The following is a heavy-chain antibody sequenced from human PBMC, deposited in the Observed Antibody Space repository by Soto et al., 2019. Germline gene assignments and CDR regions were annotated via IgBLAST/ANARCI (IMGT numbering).Heavy chain of an antibody. CDR3: ATFMVRVVPDYSYGMDV. V-gene: IGHV4-30-4*01. D-gene: IGHD3-10*01. Sequence: SERMSLTCTVSGGSISSGVYYWSWIRQPPGKGLEWIGYIYYSGSTYYNPSLKSRVTISVDTSKNQFSLKLSSVTAADTAVYYCATFMVRVVPDYSYGMDVSGQGPSLTVS. CDR1: GGSISSGVYY. J-gene: IGHJ6*02. CDR2: IYYSGST.